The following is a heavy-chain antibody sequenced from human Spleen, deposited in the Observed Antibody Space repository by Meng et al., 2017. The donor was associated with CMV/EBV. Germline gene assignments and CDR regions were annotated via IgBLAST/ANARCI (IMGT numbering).Heavy chain of an antibody. Sequence: GGSLRLSCAASGFTFSSYWMSWVRQAPGKGLEWVAKIKEDGSEKHYVDAVKGRFTLSRDSAENSLYLDMNGLRAEDTAVDFCARDAVAVEDNYYFYGFDVWGQGTTVTVSS. V-gene: IGHV3-7*01. J-gene: IGHJ6*02. D-gene: IGHD6-19*01. CDR1: GFTFSSYW. CDR3: ARDAVAVEDNYYFYGFDV. CDR2: IKEDGSEK.